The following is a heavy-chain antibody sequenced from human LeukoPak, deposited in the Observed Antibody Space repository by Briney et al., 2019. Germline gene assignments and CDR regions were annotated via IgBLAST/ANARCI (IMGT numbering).Heavy chain of an antibody. CDR1: GGTFSSYA. CDR2: IIPILGIA. CDR3: ARDRMIVVVHTAFDI. D-gene: IGHD3-22*01. Sequence: ASVKVSCKASGGTFSSYAISWMRQAPGQGLEWMGRIIPILGIANYAQKFQGRVTITADKSTSTAYMELSSLRSEDTAVYYCARDRMIVVVHTAFDIWGQGTMVTVSS. J-gene: IGHJ3*02. V-gene: IGHV1-69*04.